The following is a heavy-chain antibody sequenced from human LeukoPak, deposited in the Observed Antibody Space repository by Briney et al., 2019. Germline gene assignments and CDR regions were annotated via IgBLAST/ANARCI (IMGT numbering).Heavy chain of an antibody. V-gene: IGHV3-7*01. D-gene: IGHD3-3*01. Sequence: GESLKISCAASGFTFSSYWMSWVRQAPGKGLEWVANIKQDGSEKYYVDSVKGRFTISRDNAKNSLYLQMDSLRAEDTAVYYCARDGGIFGVGNFDCWGQGTLVTVSS. CDR1: GFTFSSYW. J-gene: IGHJ4*02. CDR2: IKQDGSEK. CDR3: ARDGGIFGVGNFDC.